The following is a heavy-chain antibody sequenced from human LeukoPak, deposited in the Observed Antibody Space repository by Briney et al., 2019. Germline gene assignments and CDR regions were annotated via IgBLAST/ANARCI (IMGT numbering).Heavy chain of an antibody. V-gene: IGHV3-23*01. CDR2: ISGSGGST. Sequence: GGSLRISCAASRFTFSNYAMSWVRQAPGKGLEWVSSISGSGGSTYYADSVKGRFTISRDNSKNTLYLQMNSLRAEDTAIYYCAKDRAYSSSWSTGDYWGQGTLVTVSS. CDR1: RFTFSNYA. D-gene: IGHD6-13*01. CDR3: AKDRAYSSSWSTGDY. J-gene: IGHJ4*02.